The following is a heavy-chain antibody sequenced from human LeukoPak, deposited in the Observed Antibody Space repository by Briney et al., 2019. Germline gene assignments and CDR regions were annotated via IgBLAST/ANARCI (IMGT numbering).Heavy chain of an antibody. D-gene: IGHD5-12*01. V-gene: IGHV4-59*01. CDR3: ARTSGGYEDNVFDI. CDR2: IYYRGST. J-gene: IGHJ3*02. Sequence: ASETLSLTCTVSGGSISGYYWSWMRQPPGKGLEVIAYIYYRGSTNYNPSLKSRVTISLDTSKNQFSLRLTSVTAADTAMYYCARTSGGYEDNVFDIWGQGTMVTVSS. CDR1: GGSISGYY.